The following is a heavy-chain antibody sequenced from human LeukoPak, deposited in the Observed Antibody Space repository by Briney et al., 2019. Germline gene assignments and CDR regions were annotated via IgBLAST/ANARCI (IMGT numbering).Heavy chain of an antibody. CDR1: GGSISSCDYY. CDR2: IYYSGST. V-gene: IGHV4-30-4*08. D-gene: IGHD3-22*01. Sequence: SQTLSLTCTVSGGSISSCDYYWRWLRQPPGKGLEWVGYIYYSGSTYYNPSLKSRVTISVDTSKNHFSLKLSSVTAADTAVYYCARCYDSTSDAFDIWGQGTMVTVSS. J-gene: IGHJ3*02. CDR3: ARCYDSTSDAFDI.